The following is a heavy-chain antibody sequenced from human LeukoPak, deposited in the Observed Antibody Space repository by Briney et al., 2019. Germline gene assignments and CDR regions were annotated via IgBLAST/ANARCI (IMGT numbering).Heavy chain of an antibody. CDR1: GGSFSDYY. D-gene: IGHD6-13*01. Sequence: PSETLSLTCAVYGGSFSDYYWSWIRQPPGKGLEWIGEINHSGSTNYNPSLKSRVTISVETSKNQFSLKLNSVTAADTAVYYCARESRRIAAAGPSYYMDVWGRGTTVTVSS. CDR3: ARESRRIAAAGPSYYMDV. J-gene: IGHJ6*03. CDR2: INHSGST. V-gene: IGHV4-34*01.